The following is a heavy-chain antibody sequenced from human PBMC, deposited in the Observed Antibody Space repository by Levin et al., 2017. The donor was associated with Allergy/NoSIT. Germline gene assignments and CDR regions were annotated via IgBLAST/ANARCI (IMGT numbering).Heavy chain of an antibody. J-gene: IGHJ5*02. D-gene: IGHD3-9*01. CDR3: AREAILTGYYNNWFDP. CDR2: MNPNSGNT. Sequence: GESLKISCKASGYTFTSYDINWVRQATGQGLEWMGWMNPNSGNTGYAQKFQGRVTMTRNTSISTAYMELSSLRSEDTAVYYCAREAILTGYYNNWFDPWGQGTLVTVSS. CDR1: GYTFTSYD. V-gene: IGHV1-8*01.